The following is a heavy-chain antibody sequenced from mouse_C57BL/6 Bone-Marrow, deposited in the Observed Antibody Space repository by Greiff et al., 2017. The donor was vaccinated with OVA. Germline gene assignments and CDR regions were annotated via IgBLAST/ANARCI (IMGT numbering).Heavy chain of an antibody. CDR2: INPNNGGT. Sequence: EVKLQESGPELVKPGASVKIPCKASGYTFTDYNMDWVKQSHGKSLEWIGDINPNNGGTIYNQKFKGKATLTVDKSSSTAYMELRSLTSEDTAVYYCANHYYGSSYDYAMDYWGQGTSVTVSS. V-gene: IGHV1-18*01. J-gene: IGHJ4*01. CDR3: ANHYYGSSYDYAMDY. D-gene: IGHD1-1*01. CDR1: GYTFTDYN.